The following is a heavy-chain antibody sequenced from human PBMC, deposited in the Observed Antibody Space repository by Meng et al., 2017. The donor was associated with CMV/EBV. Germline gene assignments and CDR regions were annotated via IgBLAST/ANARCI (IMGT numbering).Heavy chain of an antibody. D-gene: IGHD3-22*01. Sequence: SGFTFSIYSMNWVRQAPGKGLEWVSSISSSSSYIYYADSVKGRFTISRDNAKNSLYLQMNSLRAEDTAVYYCARFPYYYDSSGYLGPWGQGTLVTVSS. CDR3: ARFPYYYDSSGYLGP. V-gene: IGHV3-21*01. J-gene: IGHJ5*02. CDR2: ISSSSSYI. CDR1: GFTFSIYS.